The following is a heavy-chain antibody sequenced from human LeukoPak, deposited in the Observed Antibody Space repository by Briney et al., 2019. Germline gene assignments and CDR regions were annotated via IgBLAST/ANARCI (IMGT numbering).Heavy chain of an antibody. CDR1: GFTFSSYS. V-gene: IGHV3-21*01. CDR2: ISSSSSYI. Sequence: GGSLRLSCAASGFTFSSYSMNWVRQAPGKGLEWVSSISSSSSYIYYADSVKGRFTISRDNAKNSLYLQMNSLRAEDTAVYYCARAEGGYSSIRGYFQHWGQGTLVTVSS. J-gene: IGHJ1*01. CDR3: ARAEGGYSSIRGYFQH. D-gene: IGHD6-13*01.